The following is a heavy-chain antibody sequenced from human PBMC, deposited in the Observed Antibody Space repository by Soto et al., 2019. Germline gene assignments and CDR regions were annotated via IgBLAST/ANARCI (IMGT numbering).Heavy chain of an antibody. Sequence: PSETLSLTCTVSGGSISSSYWSWIRQPPGKGLEWIGYIYDSGSTYYNSSLKSRVTISVDRSKNQFSLKLSSVTAADTAVYYCASGQQLVQNYWGQGTLVTVSS. CDR3: ASGQQLVQNY. D-gene: IGHD6-13*01. CDR2: IYDSGST. V-gene: IGHV4-59*12. CDR1: GGSISSSY. J-gene: IGHJ4*02.